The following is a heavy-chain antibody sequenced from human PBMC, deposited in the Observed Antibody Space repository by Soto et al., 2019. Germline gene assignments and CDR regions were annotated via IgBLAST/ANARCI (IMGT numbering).Heavy chain of an antibody. CDR2: IDPSDSYT. CDR3: ARLNGYDFYPFDY. CDR1: GYSFTSHW. V-gene: IGHV5-10-1*01. D-gene: IGHD3-3*01. J-gene: IGHJ4*02. Sequence: PGESLKISCKGSGYSFTSHWISWVRQMPGKGLEWMGRIDPSDSYTNYSPSFQGHVTISADKSISTAYLQWSSLKASDTAMYYCARLNGYDFYPFDYWGQGTLVTVSS.